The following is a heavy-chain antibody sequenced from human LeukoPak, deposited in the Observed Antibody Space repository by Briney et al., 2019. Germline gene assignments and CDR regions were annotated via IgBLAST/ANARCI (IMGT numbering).Heavy chain of an antibody. V-gene: IGHV4-4*07. CDR1: VGSISSYY. CDR3: AREYCTNGVCYIDEENWFDP. J-gene: IGHJ5*02. Sequence: SETLSLTCTVAVGSISSYYWNWIRQPAGKGLEWIGRIYTSGSTNYNPSLKSRVTMSVDTSKNQFSLQLSSVTAADTAVYYCAREYCTNGVCYIDEENWFDPWGQGTLVTVSS. D-gene: IGHD2-8*01. CDR2: IYTSGST.